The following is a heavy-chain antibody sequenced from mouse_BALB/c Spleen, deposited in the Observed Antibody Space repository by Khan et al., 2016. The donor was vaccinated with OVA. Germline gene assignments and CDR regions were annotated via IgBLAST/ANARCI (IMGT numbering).Heavy chain of an antibody. CDR2: INPSTGYT. CDR1: GYTFTSYW. V-gene: IGHV1-7*01. CDR3: ANHGSSSAGLAY. J-gene: IGHJ3*01. Sequence: QVQLQQSGAELAKPGASVKMSCKASGYTFTSYWMHWVQQRPGQGLEWIGYINPSTGYTEYTQRFKDQATFTADNSSSTAYMQMSSLTSEESAVYYVANHGSSSAGLAYWGQGTLVTVSA. D-gene: IGHD1-1*01.